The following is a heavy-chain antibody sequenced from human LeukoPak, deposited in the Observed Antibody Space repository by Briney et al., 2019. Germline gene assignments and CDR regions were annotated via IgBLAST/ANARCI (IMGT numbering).Heavy chain of an antibody. CDR3: ARDNRYLRYFDWLLTGYYFDY. Sequence: ASVKVSCKASGYTFTSYGISWVRQAPGQGLEWMGWISAYNGNTNYAQKLQGRVTMTTDTSTSTAYMELRSLRSDDTAVYYCARDNRYLRYFDWLLTGYYFDYWGQGTLVTVSS. CDR1: GYTFTSYG. V-gene: IGHV1-18*01. CDR2: ISAYNGNT. J-gene: IGHJ4*02. D-gene: IGHD3-9*01.